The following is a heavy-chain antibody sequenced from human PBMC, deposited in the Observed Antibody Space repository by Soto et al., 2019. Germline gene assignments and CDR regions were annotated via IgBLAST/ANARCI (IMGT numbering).Heavy chain of an antibody. Sequence: LRLSCAASGFNFSNYAVSWVRQAPGKGLEWVSLISATGGGTYYADSVKGRFTISRDNSHNTLYLQVHSLTAEDTAVYYCAKDRRAGGNSAFYFDFWGQGAQVTVSS. CDR3: AKDRRAGGNSAFYFDF. CDR2: ISATGGGT. CDR1: GFNFSNYA. J-gene: IGHJ4*02. D-gene: IGHD3-16*01. V-gene: IGHV3-23*01.